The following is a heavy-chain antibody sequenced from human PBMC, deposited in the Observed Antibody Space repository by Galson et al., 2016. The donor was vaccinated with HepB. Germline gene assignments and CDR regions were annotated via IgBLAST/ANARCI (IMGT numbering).Heavy chain of an antibody. J-gene: IGHJ5*02. D-gene: IGHD1-1*01. CDR2: ISGYNGNT. V-gene: IGHV1-18*01. CDR1: GYTFSNYG. CDR3: SRLDALELEGGGWFDP. Sequence: SVKVSCKAFGYTFSNYGISWVRQAPGQGLEWIGWISGYNGNTNYAQKLQGRVSMTTDISTSTAYMDLRSLRSDDTAVDYCSRLDALELEGGGWFDPWGQGTRVTVSS.